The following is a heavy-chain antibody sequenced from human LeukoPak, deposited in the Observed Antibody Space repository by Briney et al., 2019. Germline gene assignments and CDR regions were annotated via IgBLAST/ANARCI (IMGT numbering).Heavy chain of an antibody. CDR1: GGSISSSNYY. CDR3: ARQSVIVVVPAAFNWFDP. V-gene: IGHV4-39*01. D-gene: IGHD2-2*01. Sequence: PSETLSLTCTVSGGSISSSNYYWGWIRQPPGKGLEWIGSIYYSGSTYYNPSLKSRVTISVDTSKNQFSLKLSSVTAADTAVYYCARQSVIVVVPAAFNWFDPWGQGTLVTVSS. J-gene: IGHJ5*02. CDR2: IYYSGST.